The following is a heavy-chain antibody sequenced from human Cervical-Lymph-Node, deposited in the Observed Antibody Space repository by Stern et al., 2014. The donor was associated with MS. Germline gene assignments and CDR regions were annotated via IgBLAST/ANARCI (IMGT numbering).Heavy chain of an antibody. CDR2: IDWTNDK. CDR3: ARMVGATGYYYDVDV. J-gene: IGHJ6*02. CDR1: GFSLSSDGMC. D-gene: IGHD1-26*01. Sequence: QVTLRESGPAVVKPTQTLTLTCTFSGFSLSSDGMCVNWIRQPPGKALEWLALIDWTNDKYYNTSLKTRLTISKDTPKNQVVLTMTNIDPMDTATYYCARMVGATGYYYDVDVWGQGTTVTVSS. V-gene: IGHV2-70*01.